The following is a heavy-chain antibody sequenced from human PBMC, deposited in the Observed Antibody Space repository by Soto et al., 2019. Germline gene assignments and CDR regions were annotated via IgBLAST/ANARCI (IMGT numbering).Heavy chain of an antibody. D-gene: IGHD1-20*01. CDR2: IYYSGST. CDR3: ARQVAITKKNWFDP. CDR1: GGSISSSSYY. J-gene: IGHJ5*02. Sequence: QLQLQESGPGLVKPSETLSLTCTVSGGSISSSSYYWGWIRQPPGKGLEWIGSIYYSGSTYYNPPLKGRVTIAVDTSKNQFSLKLSSVTAADTAVYYCARQVAITKKNWFDPWGQGTLVTVSS. V-gene: IGHV4-39*01.